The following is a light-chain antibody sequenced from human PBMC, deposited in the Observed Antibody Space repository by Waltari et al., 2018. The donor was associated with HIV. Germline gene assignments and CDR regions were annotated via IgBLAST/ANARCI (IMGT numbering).Light chain of an antibody. Sequence: QSALTQPPSVSGSPGQSVSISCSGTTSDVGFYDYLSWYQQYPGKAPKLIIFDVNQRPSGVPERFSGSKSGNTASLTISGLQTEDEADYFCCAYAAGHVSYVFGNGTAVAVL. CDR2: DVN. V-gene: IGLV2-11*01. CDR1: TSDVGFYDY. J-gene: IGLJ1*01. CDR3: CAYAAGHVSYV.